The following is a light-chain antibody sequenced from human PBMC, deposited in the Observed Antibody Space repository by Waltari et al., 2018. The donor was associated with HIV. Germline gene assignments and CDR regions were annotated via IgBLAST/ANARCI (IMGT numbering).Light chain of an antibody. Sequence: QAVVTQEPSLTVSPGGTVTLTCGSSTGAVTSGHYPYWFQQKPGQAPRTLIYDTSNKHSWTPARFSGSLLGGKAALTLSGAQPKDEAEYYCLLSYSGARPVVFGGGTKLTVL. J-gene: IGLJ2*01. CDR3: LLSYSGARPVV. CDR2: DTS. CDR1: TGAVTSGHY. V-gene: IGLV7-46*01.